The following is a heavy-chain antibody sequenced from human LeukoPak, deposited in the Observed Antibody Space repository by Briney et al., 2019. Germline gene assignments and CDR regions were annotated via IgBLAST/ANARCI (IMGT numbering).Heavy chain of an antibody. V-gene: IGHV1-2*02. CDR3: ARRGNAANDY. Sequence: ASAKVSCKASGYTFSDYYIHWVRQAPGQGLEWMGWIKPNSGDTNYAQNFQGRVTMTRDTSISTAYMELSRLRSDDTAVYYCARRGNAANDYWGQGTLVTVSS. CDR2: IKPNSGDT. J-gene: IGHJ4*02. CDR1: GYTFSDYY. D-gene: IGHD4-23*01.